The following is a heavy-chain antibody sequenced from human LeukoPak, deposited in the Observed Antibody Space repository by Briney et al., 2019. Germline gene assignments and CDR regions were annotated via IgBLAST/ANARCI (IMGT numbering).Heavy chain of an antibody. J-gene: IGHJ6*02. D-gene: IGHD3-16*01. CDR3: ANLGGDGLYGMDV. Sequence: GGSLRLSCAASGFTFSSYAMHWVRQAPGKGLEWVAVISYDGSNKYYADSVKGRFTISRDNSKNTLYLQMNSLRAEDTAVYYCANLGGDGLYGMDVWGQGTTVTVSS. CDR1: GFTFSSYA. CDR2: ISYDGSNK. V-gene: IGHV3-30-3*01.